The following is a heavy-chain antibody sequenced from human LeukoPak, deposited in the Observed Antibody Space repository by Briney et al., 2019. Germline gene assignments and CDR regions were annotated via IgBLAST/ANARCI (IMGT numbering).Heavy chain of an antibody. V-gene: IGHV4-30-4*01. CDR2: IYYSGST. CDR1: GGSISSGDYY. D-gene: IGHD3-10*01. Sequence: PSETLSLTCTVSGGSISSGDYYWRWIRQPPGKGLEWIGYIYYSGSTYYNPSLKSRFTISVDTSKNQFSLKLSSVTAADTAAYYCARATPRDPLWFQYYYYGMDVWGQGITVTVSS. CDR3: ARATPRDPLWFQYYYYGMDV. J-gene: IGHJ6*02.